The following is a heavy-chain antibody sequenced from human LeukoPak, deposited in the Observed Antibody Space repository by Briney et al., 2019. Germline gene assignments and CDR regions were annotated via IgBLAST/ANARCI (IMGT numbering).Heavy chain of an antibody. D-gene: IGHD3-10*01. Sequence: GASLKISCKGSGYRFTTYWIGWVRQMPGKGLEWMGVIYPGDSDTRYSPSFQGQVTISADKSISTAYLQWSSLKASDTAMYYCARLYGSGTYYFDYWGQGTLVTVSS. J-gene: IGHJ4*02. V-gene: IGHV5-51*01. CDR1: GYRFTTYW. CDR2: IYPGDSDT. CDR3: ARLYGSGTYYFDY.